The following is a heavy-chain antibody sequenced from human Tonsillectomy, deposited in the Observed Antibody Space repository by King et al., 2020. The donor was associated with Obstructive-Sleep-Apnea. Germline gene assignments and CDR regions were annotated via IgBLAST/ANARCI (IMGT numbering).Heavy chain of an antibody. Sequence: VTLKESGPALVKPTQTLTLTCTFSGFSLSTSGMCVSWIRQPPGKALEWLARIDWDDDKYYSTSLKTRLTISKDTSKNQVVLTMTNMDPVDTATYYCARTLGDESSSWYFGDYWGQGTLVTVSS. D-gene: IGHD6-13*01. CDR3: ARTLGDESSSWYFGDY. V-gene: IGHV2-70*11. CDR1: GFSLSTSGMC. CDR2: IDWDDDK. J-gene: IGHJ4*02.